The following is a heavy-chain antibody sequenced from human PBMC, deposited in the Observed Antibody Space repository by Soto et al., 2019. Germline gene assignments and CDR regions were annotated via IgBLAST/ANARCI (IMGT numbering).Heavy chain of an antibody. CDR2: ISRDGSQT. CDR1: GVSFSNYW. J-gene: IGHJ4*02. CDR3: ARLAGIAAAGIS. D-gene: IGHD6-13*01. Sequence: GGSLRLSCVASGVSFSNYWMTWVRQPPGQGLEWVAFISRDGSQTHYGDSVRGRFTISRDNSENTLFLQMSSLRAADTAVYYCARLAGIAAAGISWGQGTLVTVSS. V-gene: IGHV3-30*03.